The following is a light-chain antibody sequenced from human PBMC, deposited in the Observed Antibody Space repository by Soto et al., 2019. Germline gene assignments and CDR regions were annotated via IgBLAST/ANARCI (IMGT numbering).Light chain of an antibody. CDR2: DAS. CDR3: KQYNSYPT. V-gene: IGKV1-5*01. CDR1: QSISSW. J-gene: IGKJ5*01. Sequence: DLQMTQSPSTLSASVGDRVTITCRASQSISSWLAWYQQKPGKAPKLLIYDASSLESGVQSRFSGSGSGTEFTLTIRSLQPDDFATYYCKQYNSYPTCGQGTRLEIK.